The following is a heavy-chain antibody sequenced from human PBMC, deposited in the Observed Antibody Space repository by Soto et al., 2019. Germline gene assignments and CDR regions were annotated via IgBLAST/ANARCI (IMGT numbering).Heavy chain of an antibody. Sequence: SETLSLTCTVSGGSISSGGYYWSWIRQHPGKGLEWIGYIYYSGSTYYNPSLKSRVTISVDTSKNQFSLKLSSVTAADTAVYYCASNYCSGGSCYSRYYYYYMDVWGKGTTVTVSS. CDR2: IYYSGST. D-gene: IGHD2-15*01. CDR1: GGSISSGGYY. J-gene: IGHJ6*03. CDR3: ASNYCSGGSCYSRYYYYYMDV. V-gene: IGHV4-31*03.